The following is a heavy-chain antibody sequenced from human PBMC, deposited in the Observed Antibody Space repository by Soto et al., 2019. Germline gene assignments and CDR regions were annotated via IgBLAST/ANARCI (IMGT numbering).Heavy chain of an antibody. J-gene: IGHJ4*02. D-gene: IGHD2-15*01. Sequence: SETLSLTCTVSGGSVSSGVYFWSWIRQPPGKGLEWIGYIYYTGSTNYNPSLKSRVTISIDRSKNQFSLKLNSVTAADTAVYHCAREMEYCSGGDCRYFFDYWGQGTLVTVSS. CDR2: IYYTGST. CDR1: GGSVSSGVYF. CDR3: AREMEYCSGGDCRYFFDY. V-gene: IGHV4-61*08.